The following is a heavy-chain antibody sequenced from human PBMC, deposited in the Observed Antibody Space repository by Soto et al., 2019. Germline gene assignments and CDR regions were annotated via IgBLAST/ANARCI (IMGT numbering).Heavy chain of an antibody. CDR1: GGTFSSYA. J-gene: IGHJ6*02. D-gene: IGHD3-3*01. V-gene: IGHV1-69*13. CDR3: ARGYTIFGVVTHYYYYGMDV. CDR2: IIPIFGTA. Sequence: GASVKVSCKASGGTFSSYAISWVLQAPGQGLEWMGGIIPIFGTANYAQKFQGRVTITADESTSTAYMELSSLRSEDTAVYYCARGYTIFGVVTHYYYYGMDVWGQGTTVTVSS.